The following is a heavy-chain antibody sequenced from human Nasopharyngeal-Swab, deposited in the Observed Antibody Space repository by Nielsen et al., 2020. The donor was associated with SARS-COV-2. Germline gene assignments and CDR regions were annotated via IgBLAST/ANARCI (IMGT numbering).Heavy chain of an antibody. D-gene: IGHD5-12*01. Sequence: GESLKTSRKGSGYSFTSYWIGRVRQIPGKGLEWVGIIYPGDSDTRCSTFFQGQVTIAHDKSNNTAYLQWSRLKASDTAMYYCARLGGFSGYGYYYYGMDVWGQGTTVTVSS. CDR1: GYSFTSYW. CDR2: IYPGDSDT. J-gene: IGHJ6*01. CDR3: ARLGGFSGYGYYYYGMDV. V-gene: IGHV5-51*01.